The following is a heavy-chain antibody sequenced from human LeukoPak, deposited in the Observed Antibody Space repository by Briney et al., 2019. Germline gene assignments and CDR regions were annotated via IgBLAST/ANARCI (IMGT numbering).Heavy chain of an antibody. CDR1: GYTFTGYY. Sequence: ASVKVSCKASGYTFTGYYMHWVRQAPGQGLEWMGWINPNSGGTNYAQKFQGRVTMTRDTSISTAYMELSRLRSDDTAVYYCVAWTTPRRSKGFDYWGQGTLVTVPS. J-gene: IGHJ4*02. CDR3: VAWTTPRRSKGFDY. D-gene: IGHD4-11*01. V-gene: IGHV1-2*02. CDR2: INPNSGGT.